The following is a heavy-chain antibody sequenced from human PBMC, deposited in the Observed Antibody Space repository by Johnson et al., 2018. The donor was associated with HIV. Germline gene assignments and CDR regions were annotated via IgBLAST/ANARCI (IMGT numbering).Heavy chain of an antibody. D-gene: IGHD3-22*01. Sequence: VQLVESGGGVVQPGRSLRLSCAASGFTFSSSWMHWVCQAPEKGLEWVADIKCDGSEKYYVDSVKGRLTISRDNSKNTLYLQMNSLRAEDTAGYLCARIRVAVITEVGAFDMWGQGTMVTVSS. CDR3: ARIRVAVITEVGAFDM. V-gene: IGHV3-52*01. J-gene: IGHJ3*02. CDR1: GFTFSSSW. CDR2: IKCDGSEK.